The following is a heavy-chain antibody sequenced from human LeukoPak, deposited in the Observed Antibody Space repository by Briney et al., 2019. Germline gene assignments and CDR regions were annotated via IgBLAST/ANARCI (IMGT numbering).Heavy chain of an antibody. J-gene: IGHJ4*02. V-gene: IGHV1-8*01. Sequence: ASVKVSCKASGYTFTSHDINWVRQATGQGLEWMGWMNPNSGNTGYAQKFQGRVTMTSNTSISTAYMELSSLRSEDTAVYYCSRGGIAVAGTFDYWGQGTLATVSS. CDR1: GYTFTSHD. CDR3: SRGGIAVAGTFDY. CDR2: MNPNSGNT. D-gene: IGHD6-19*01.